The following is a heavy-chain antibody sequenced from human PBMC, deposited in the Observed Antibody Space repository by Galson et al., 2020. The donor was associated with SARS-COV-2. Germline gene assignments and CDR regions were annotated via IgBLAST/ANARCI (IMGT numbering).Heavy chain of an antibody. CDR2: INPSGDIT. V-gene: IGHV1-46*02. J-gene: IGHJ4*02. D-gene: IGHD2-21*01. Sequence: ASVKVSCKASGYTFNSFYIHWVRQAPGQGLEWMGVINPSGDITSYAQKLRGRVTVTRDMSTQTVYMELSSLTSEDTAVYYCAREWGDINSSVFDYWGQGSLVVVSS. CDR3: AREWGDINSSVFDY. CDR1: GYTFNSFY.